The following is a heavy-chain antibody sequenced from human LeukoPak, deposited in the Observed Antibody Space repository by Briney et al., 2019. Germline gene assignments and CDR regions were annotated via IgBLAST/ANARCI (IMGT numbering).Heavy chain of an antibody. CDR3: ARLGVAGDPSSAEYFQH. Sequence: GASVKVSCKASGYSFACYAITWVRQAPGQGLDWMGWISLYNPKTNYAQKFQGRVTMTTDRSTSTAYMELMSLTSDDTAVYYCARLGVAGDPSSAEYFQHWGQGTLLTVSS. D-gene: IGHD6-19*01. V-gene: IGHV1-18*01. CDR2: ISLYNPKT. CDR1: GYSFACYA. J-gene: IGHJ1*01.